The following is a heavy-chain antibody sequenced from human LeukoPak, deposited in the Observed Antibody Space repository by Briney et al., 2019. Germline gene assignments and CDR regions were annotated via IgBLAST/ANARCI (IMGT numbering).Heavy chain of an antibody. CDR3: ARGSRDTAMVDFDY. Sequence: GGSLRLSCAASGFPFFNYYMQWVRQAPGKGLVWVSRIHSNGITDYAESVKGRFTISRDNAKNTLYLQMNSLRAEDTAVYYCARGSRDTAMVDFDYWGQGTLVTVSS. V-gene: IGHV3-74*01. D-gene: IGHD5-18*01. CDR2: IHSNGIT. CDR1: GFPFFNYY. J-gene: IGHJ4*02.